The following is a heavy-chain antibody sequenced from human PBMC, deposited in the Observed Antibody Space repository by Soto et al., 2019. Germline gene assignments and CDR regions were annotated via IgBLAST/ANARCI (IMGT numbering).Heavy chain of an antibody. Sequence: SETLSLTCTVSGGSVSSGSYYWSWIRQPPGKGLEWIGYIYYSGSTNYNPSLKSRVTISVDTSKNQFSLKLSSVTAADTAVYYCAREGFGYYYGMDVWGKGTTVTVSS. J-gene: IGHJ6*04. CDR1: GGSVSSGSYY. V-gene: IGHV4-61*01. CDR2: IYYSGST. CDR3: AREGFGYYYGMDV. D-gene: IGHD3-10*01.